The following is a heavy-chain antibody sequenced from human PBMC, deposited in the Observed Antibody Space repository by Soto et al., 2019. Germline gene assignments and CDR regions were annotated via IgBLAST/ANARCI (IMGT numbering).Heavy chain of an antibody. CDR1: GGKISSGDYY. Sequence: PSETLSLTSTVSGGKISSGDYYWSWIRQPPGKGLEWIGFISYSGSTYYSTSLKSRVTISVDTSKSQFSLNLSFVTAADTSVYYCATMGTPATGLYFFDYWGQGSLVTVSS. D-gene: IGHD2-15*01. J-gene: IGHJ4*02. V-gene: IGHV4-30-4*01. CDR2: ISYSGST. CDR3: ATMGTPATGLYFFDY.